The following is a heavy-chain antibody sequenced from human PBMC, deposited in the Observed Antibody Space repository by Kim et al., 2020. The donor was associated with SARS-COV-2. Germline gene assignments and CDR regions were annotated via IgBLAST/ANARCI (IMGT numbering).Heavy chain of an antibody. CDR2: IRSKAYGGTT. V-gene: IGHV3-49*03. CDR3: TRGYYGSGSSYYFDY. Sequence: GGSLRLSCTASGFTFGDYAMSWFRQAPGKGLEWVGFIRSKAYGGTTEDAASVKGRFTISRDDSKSIAYLQMNSLKTEDTAVYYCTRGYYGSGSSYYFDYWGQGTLVTVSS. CDR1: GFTFGDYA. D-gene: IGHD3-10*01. J-gene: IGHJ4*02.